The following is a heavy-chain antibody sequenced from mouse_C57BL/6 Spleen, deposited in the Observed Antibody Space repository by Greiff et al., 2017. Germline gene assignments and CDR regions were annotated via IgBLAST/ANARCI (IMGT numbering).Heavy chain of an antibody. J-gene: IGHJ3*01. CDR3: ARASSGGFAY. CDR2: ISYDGSN. Sequence: EVQLQESGPGLVKPSQSLSLTCSVTGYSITSGYYWNWIRQFPGNKLEWMGYISYDGSNNYNPSLKNRISITRDTSKNQFFLKLNSVTTEDTATYYWARASSGGFAYWGQGTLVTVSA. V-gene: IGHV3-6*01. D-gene: IGHD3-1*01. CDR1: GYSITSGYY.